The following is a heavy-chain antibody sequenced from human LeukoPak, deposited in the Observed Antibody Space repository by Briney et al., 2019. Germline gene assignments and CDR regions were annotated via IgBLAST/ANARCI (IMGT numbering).Heavy chain of an antibody. CDR1: GGSFSGYY. D-gene: IGHD2-15*01. J-gene: IGHJ4*02. V-gene: IGHV4-34*01. CDR2: INHSGST. CDR3: ASKSLSDPYFFDY. Sequence: SETLSLTCAVYGGSFSGYYWSWIRQPPGKGLEWIGEINHSGSTNYNPSLKSRVTISVDTSKNQFSLKLSSVIAADTAVYYCASKSLSDPYFFDYWGQGTLVTVSS.